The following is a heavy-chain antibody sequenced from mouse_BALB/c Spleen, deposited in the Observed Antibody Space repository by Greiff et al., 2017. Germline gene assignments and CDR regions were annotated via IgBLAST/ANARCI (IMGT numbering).Heavy chain of an antibody. CDR2: ISSGGST. CDR1: GFTFSSYA. V-gene: IGHV5-6-5*01. CDR3: ARGGTTVVPYFDY. D-gene: IGHD1-1*01. Sequence: EVKLMESGGGLVKPGGSLKLSCAASGFTFSSYAMSWVRQTPEKRLEWVASISSGGSTYYPDSVKGRFTISRDNARNILYLQMSSLRSEDTAMYYCARGGTTVVPYFDYWGQGTTLTVSS. J-gene: IGHJ2*01.